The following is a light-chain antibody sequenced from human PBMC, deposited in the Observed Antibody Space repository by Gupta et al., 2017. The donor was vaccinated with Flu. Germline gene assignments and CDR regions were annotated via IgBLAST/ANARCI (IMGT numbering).Light chain of an antibody. V-gene: IGKV3-15*01. CDR1: QNVNYN. CDR3: QQSKNWPPLT. Sequence: EIVMTQSPATLSVSPGERATLSCRASQNVNYNLAWYQQKPGQAPRLLISGASTRATGIPARFSGSGSGTEXTLTISXRQSEDFAVYYCQQSKNWPPLTFGXGTRVEVK. J-gene: IGKJ4*01. CDR2: GAS.